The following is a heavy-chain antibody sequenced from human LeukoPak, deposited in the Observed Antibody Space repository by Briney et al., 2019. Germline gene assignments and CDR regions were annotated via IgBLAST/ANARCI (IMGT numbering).Heavy chain of an antibody. CDR2: ISYHGINK. CDR3: ARSVAGTSHDY. Sequence: PGGSLRLSCVASGFTFSNYAMYCVRQAPGKGLEWVAGISYHGINKYYADSVKGRFTVSRDQSKNTLYVEMNSLRTEDTAVYYCARSVAGTSHDYWGQGTLVTVSS. V-gene: IGHV3-30-3*01. CDR1: GFTFSNYA. D-gene: IGHD6-19*01. J-gene: IGHJ4*02.